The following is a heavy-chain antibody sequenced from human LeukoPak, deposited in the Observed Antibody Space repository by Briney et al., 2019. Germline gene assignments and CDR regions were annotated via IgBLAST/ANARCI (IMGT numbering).Heavy chain of an antibody. CDR3: VDAVAAIES. CDR2: IHYTART. Sequence: SETLSLTCTVSGGAISSSSYYWARIPPAPGKGLEWIGSIHYTARTHYNSSLQTRVTISVNTSKNQLSLKLTSAPAAETAVYYCVDAVAAIESWGQGTLVTVSS. CDR1: GGAISSSSYY. J-gene: IGHJ4*02. D-gene: IGHD2-15*01. V-gene: IGHV4-39*01.